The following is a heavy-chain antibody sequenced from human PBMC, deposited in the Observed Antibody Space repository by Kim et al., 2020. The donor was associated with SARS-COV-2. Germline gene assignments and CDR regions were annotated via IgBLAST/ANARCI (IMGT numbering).Heavy chain of an antibody. CDR3: AKGGGSYSNGMDV. Sequence: YDAATVQGRFPTSRDNSKTSLYLQMNSLRAEDTALYYCAKGGGSYSNGMDVWGQGTTVTVSS. J-gene: IGHJ6*02. V-gene: IGHV3-43D*03. D-gene: IGHD1-26*01.